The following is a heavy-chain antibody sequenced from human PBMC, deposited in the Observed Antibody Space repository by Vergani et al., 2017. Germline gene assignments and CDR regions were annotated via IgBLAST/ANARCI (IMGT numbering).Heavy chain of an antibody. Sequence: QVQLVQSGAEVKKPGSSVKVSCKASGGTFSSYTISWVRQAPGQGLEWMGRIIPILGIANYAQKFQGRVTITADKSTSTAYMELSSLRSEDTAVYYCARGDLYGDYRFDYWGQGTLVTVSS. CDR1: GGTFSSYT. J-gene: IGHJ4*02. CDR2: IIPILGIA. CDR3: ARGDLYGDYRFDY. D-gene: IGHD4-17*01. V-gene: IGHV1-69*02.